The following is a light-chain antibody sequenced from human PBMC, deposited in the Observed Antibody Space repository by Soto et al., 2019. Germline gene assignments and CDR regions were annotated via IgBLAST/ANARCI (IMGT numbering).Light chain of an antibody. Sequence: EVVLTQSPGTLSLSPGERATLSCRASQSVSSDFLAWYQEKPGQAPRLLIYGASNRATGIPDRFSGSGSGTDFTLTISRLEPEDFAVYYCQQYGSSPWTFGQGTKVDIK. J-gene: IGKJ1*01. V-gene: IGKV3-20*01. CDR2: GAS. CDR1: QSVSSDF. CDR3: QQYGSSPWT.